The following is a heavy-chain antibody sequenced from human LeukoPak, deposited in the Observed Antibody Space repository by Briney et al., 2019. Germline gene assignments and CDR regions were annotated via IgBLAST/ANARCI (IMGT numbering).Heavy chain of an antibody. CDR3: ARSGYNWNDVIFFDY. Sequence: GGSLRLSCAASGFTFSGYWMSWVRQAPGKGLEWVANINKDGSERYNVDSVKGRFTISRDNAKNSLYLQMNSLRAEDTAVYYCARSGYNWNDVIFFDYWGQGTLVTVSS. CDR1: GFTFSGYW. V-gene: IGHV3-7*01. CDR2: INKDGSER. J-gene: IGHJ4*02. D-gene: IGHD1-1*01.